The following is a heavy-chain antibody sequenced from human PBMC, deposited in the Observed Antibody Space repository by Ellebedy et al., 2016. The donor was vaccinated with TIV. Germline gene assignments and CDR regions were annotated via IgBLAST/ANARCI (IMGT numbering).Heavy chain of an antibody. D-gene: IGHD3-16*02. V-gene: IGHV3-11*06. Sequence: GGSLRLSCAAPGFTSSDYYMSWIRQAPGKGLEWVSYISSSRTYTNYSDSVKGRFTISRENAKNSLYLQMNSLRAEDTAVYYCARNGYEYVWGSYHHDYWGQGTLVIVSS. CDR2: ISSSRTYT. J-gene: IGHJ4*02. CDR3: ARNGYEYVWGSYHHDY. CDR1: GFTSSDYY.